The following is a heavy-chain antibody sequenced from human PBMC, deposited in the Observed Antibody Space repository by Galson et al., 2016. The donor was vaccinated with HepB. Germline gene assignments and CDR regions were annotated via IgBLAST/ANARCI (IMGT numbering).Heavy chain of an antibody. D-gene: IGHD6-19*01. Sequence: SLRLSCAASGFTFSNYWMNWVRQAPGKGLEWVANIKEDGSDKYYVGSVTGRFTISRDNAKNSLYLQMNSLRADDTAVYYCARGGWFDYWGQGILVTVSP. J-gene: IGHJ4*02. V-gene: IGHV3-7*01. CDR1: GFTFSNYW. CDR3: ARGGWFDY. CDR2: IKEDGSDK.